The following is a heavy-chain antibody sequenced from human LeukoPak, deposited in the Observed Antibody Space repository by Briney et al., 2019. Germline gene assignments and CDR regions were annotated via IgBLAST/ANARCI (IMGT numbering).Heavy chain of an antibody. Sequence: GASVKVSCKASGDTFINYGISWVRQAPGQGLEWMGWISAYTGNTNSAQKFQGRVTMTTDTSTTTAYMEMRSLRSDDTAESYCVSDCGSDCLSVDAFDVWGQGTMVTVSS. J-gene: IGHJ3*01. CDR3: VSDCGSDCLSVDAFDV. CDR1: GDTFINYG. D-gene: IGHD2-21*02. CDR2: ISAYTGNT. V-gene: IGHV1-18*01.